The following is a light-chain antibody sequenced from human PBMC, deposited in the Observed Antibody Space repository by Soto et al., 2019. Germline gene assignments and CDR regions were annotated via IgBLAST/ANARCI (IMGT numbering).Light chain of an antibody. J-gene: IGKJ4*01. CDR3: QQHNDWPLT. Sequence: EKVMMQSPATLSVSPGERVALSCRASQSISDDLAWYQQKPGQAPWILIYGATATATGIPARFSGSGSGTEFTLTISSLQSEDFAVYHCQQHNDWPLTFGGGTKVEMK. CDR2: GAT. V-gene: IGKV3-15*01. CDR1: QSISDD.